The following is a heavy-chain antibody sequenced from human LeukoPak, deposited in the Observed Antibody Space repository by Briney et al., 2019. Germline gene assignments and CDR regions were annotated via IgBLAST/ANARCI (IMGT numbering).Heavy chain of an antibody. CDR1: GYTFSSYD. D-gene: IGHD3/OR15-3a*01. J-gene: IGHJ6*03. CDR3: ARALSWTTESYYYMDV. CDR2: MNPNSGNV. Sequence: ASVKVSCTASGYTFSSYDINWVRQAPGQGLEWMGWMNPNSGNVGYAQKFQGRVTMTKNTSITTAYMELSSLRSEDTAVYYCARALSWTTESYYYMDVWGKGTTVAVSS. V-gene: IGHV1-8*01.